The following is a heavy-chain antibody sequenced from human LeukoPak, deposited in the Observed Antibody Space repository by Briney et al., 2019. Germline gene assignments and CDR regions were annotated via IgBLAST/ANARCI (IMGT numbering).Heavy chain of an antibody. CDR2: IIPILGIA. D-gene: IGHD6-13*01. CDR1: GGTFSSYA. V-gene: IGHV1-69*04. CDR3: ARDSFSDSSSWQLIDY. J-gene: IGHJ4*02. Sequence: GASVKVSCKASGGTFSSYAISWVRQAPGQGLEWMGRIIPILGIANYAQKFQGRVTITADKSTSTAYMELSSLRSEDTAVYYCARDSFSDSSSWQLIDYWGQGTLVTVSS.